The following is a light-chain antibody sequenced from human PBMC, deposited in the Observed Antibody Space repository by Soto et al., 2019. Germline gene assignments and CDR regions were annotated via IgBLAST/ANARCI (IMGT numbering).Light chain of an antibody. Sequence: AIQLTQSPSSLSASVGDRVTITCRASQDIRSALGWYQQKPGKVPKLLIYAASTLQSGVPSRFSGSGSGTDFTLTFSSLQPEDFATYYCLLDFSYFWAFGQGTKVEIK. V-gene: IGKV1-6*01. CDR1: QDIRSA. CDR2: AAS. J-gene: IGKJ1*01. CDR3: LLDFSYFWA.